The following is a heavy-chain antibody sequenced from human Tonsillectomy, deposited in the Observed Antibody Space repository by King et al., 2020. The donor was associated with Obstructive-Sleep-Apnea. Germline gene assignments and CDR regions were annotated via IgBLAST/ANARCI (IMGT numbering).Heavy chain of an antibody. Sequence: VQLVESGGGVVQPGRSLRLSCAASGVTFSNYGMHWVRQAPGEGLEWGAIISYDGSDKYYADSLKGRFTISRDNSKSTLYLQMNSLRPEDTAVYYCGGYNWFDPWGQGTLVTVSS. CDR3: GGYNWFDP. V-gene: IGHV3-30*03. CDR1: GVTFSNYG. D-gene: IGHD6-13*01. J-gene: IGHJ5*02. CDR2: ISYDGSDK.